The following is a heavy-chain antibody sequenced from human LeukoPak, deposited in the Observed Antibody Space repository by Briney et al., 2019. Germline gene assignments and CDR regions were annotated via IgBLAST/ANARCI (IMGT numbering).Heavy chain of an antibody. D-gene: IGHD1-1*01. Sequence: GGSLRLSCAASGFTFSSYGMHWVRQAPGKGLEWVAVISYDGSNKYYADSVRGRFTISRDNSKNTLYLQMNSLRAEDTAVYYCAKLTGTTPFDYWGQGTLVTVSS. CDR2: ISYDGSNK. CDR3: AKLTGTTPFDY. CDR1: GFTFSSYG. J-gene: IGHJ4*02. V-gene: IGHV3-30*18.